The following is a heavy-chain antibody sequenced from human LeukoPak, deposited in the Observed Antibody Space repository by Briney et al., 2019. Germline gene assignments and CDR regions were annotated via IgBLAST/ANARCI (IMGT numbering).Heavy chain of an antibody. CDR1: GGSINSYY. Sequence: SETLSLTCTVSGGSINSYYWSWIRQPPGKGLEWIGYIYYSGSANYNPSLKSRVTISVDTSKNQFSLKLSSVTAADTAVYYCARRLAVAGTFYYYGMDVWGQGTTVTVSS. J-gene: IGHJ6*02. D-gene: IGHD6-19*01. V-gene: IGHV4-59*08. CDR3: ARRLAVAGTFYYYGMDV. CDR2: IYYSGSA.